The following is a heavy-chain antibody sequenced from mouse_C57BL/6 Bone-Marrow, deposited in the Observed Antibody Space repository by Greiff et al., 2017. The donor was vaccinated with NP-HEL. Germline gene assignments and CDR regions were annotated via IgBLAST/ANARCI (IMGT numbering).Heavy chain of an antibody. CDR3: ARWGGFDY. CDR1: GYSITSGYY. CDR2: ISYDGSN. Sequence: VQLKESGPGLVKPSQSLSLTCSVTGYSITSGYYWNWIRQFPGNKLEWMGYISYDGSNNYNPSLKNRISITRDTSKNQFFLKLNSVTTEDTATYYCARWGGFDYWGQGTTLTVSS. V-gene: IGHV3-6*01. J-gene: IGHJ2*01.